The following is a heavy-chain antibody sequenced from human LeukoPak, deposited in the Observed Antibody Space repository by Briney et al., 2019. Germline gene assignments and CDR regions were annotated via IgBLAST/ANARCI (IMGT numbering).Heavy chain of an antibody. CDR3: ARADYSSTWSHDYYYMDV. CDR2: IYYSGST. CDR1: GGSISNSSYY. Sequence: SETLSLTCTVSGGSISNSSYYWGWIRQPPGKGLEWIGSIYYSGSTYYNPSLKSRVTISVDTSKNQFSLKLSSVTAADTAVYYCARADYSSTWSHDYYYMDVWGKGTTVTVSS. J-gene: IGHJ6*03. V-gene: IGHV4-39*07. D-gene: IGHD6-13*01.